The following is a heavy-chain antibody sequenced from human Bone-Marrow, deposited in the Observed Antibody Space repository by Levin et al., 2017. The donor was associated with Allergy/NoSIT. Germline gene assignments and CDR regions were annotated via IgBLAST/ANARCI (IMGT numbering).Heavy chain of an antibody. CDR3: ASDRGVTAPGQGSFDH. D-gene: IGHD6-13*01. J-gene: IGHJ1*01. CDR2: INPNSGGI. Sequence: ASVKVSCKASGYSFSVYYLHWLRQAPGQGLEWLGWINPNSGGIHYAQNFEGRVTMTRDSSITTVYLDLSGLTSDDTAVYYCASDRGVTAPGQGSFDHWGQGTLVTVSS. CDR1: GYSFSVYY. V-gene: IGHV1-2*02.